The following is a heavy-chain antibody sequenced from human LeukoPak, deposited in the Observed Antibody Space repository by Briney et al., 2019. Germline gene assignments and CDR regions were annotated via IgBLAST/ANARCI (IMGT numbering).Heavy chain of an antibody. Sequence: PSETLSLTCAVYGGSFSVYHWSWLRQPPGKGLEWIGEINHSGSTNYNPSLKSRVTISVDTSKNQFSLKLSSVTAADTAVYYCARRGYYYDSSGYWYYFDYWGQGTLVTVSS. CDR2: INHSGST. CDR3: ARRGYYYDSSGYWYYFDY. D-gene: IGHD3-22*01. V-gene: IGHV4-34*01. CDR1: GGSFSVYH. J-gene: IGHJ4*02.